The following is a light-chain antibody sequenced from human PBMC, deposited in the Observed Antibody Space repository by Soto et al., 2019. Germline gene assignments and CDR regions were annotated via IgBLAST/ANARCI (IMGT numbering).Light chain of an antibody. CDR3: QHYNSYSEA. J-gene: IGKJ1*01. CDR2: KAS. V-gene: IGKV1-5*03. Sequence: DLQITQSPSSLSASVGDRVTITCRASRYIRTALSWYQQKPGKAPKLLIYKASTLKSGVPSRFSGSGSGTEFTLTISSLQPDDFATYYCQHYNSYSEAFGQGTKVDI. CDR1: RYIRTA.